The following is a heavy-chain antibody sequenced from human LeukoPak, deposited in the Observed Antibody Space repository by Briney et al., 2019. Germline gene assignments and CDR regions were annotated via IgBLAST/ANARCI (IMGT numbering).Heavy chain of an antibody. D-gene: IGHD3-10*01. Sequence: GGSLRLSCAASGFTFSDYYMSWIRQAPGKGLEWVSYISSSGSTIYYADSMKGRFTISRDNAKNSLYLQMNSLRAEDTAVYYCARDRIRELGSGSYSFDYWGQGTLVTVSS. CDR3: ARDRIRELGSGSYSFDY. V-gene: IGHV3-11*01. J-gene: IGHJ4*02. CDR1: GFTFSDYY. CDR2: ISSSGSTI.